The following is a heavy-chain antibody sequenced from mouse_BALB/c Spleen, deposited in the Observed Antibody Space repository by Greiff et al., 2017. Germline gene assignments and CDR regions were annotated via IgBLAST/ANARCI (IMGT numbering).Heavy chain of an antibody. CDR1: GFSLTSYG. D-gene: IGHD2-14*01. CDR2: IWSGGST. Sequence: QVQLQQSGPGLVQPSQSLSITCTVSGFSLTSYGVHWVRQSPGKGLEWLGVIWSGGSTDYNAAFISRLSISKDNSKSQVFFKMNSLQADDTAIYYCARTEYYRYDVGFAYWGQGTLVTVSA. V-gene: IGHV2-4-1*01. J-gene: IGHJ3*01. CDR3: ARTEYYRYDVGFAY.